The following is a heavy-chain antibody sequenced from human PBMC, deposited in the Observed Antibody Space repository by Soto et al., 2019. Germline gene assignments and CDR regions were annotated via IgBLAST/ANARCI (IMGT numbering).Heavy chain of an antibody. CDR1: GYTFTGYY. Sequence: ASEKVSCKASGYTFTGYYMHWVRQAPGQGLEWMGWINPNSGGTNYAQKFQGWVTMTRDTSISTAYMELSRLRSDDTAVYYCARDRPLHPAYCGGDCYSENGMDVWGQGTTVTVSS. V-gene: IGHV1-2*04. D-gene: IGHD2-21*02. CDR2: INPNSGGT. CDR3: ARDRPLHPAYCGGDCYSENGMDV. J-gene: IGHJ6*02.